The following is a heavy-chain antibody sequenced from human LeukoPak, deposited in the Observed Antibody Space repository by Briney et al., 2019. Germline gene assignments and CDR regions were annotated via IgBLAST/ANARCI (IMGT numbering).Heavy chain of an antibody. Sequence: GRSLRLSCAASGFTFSSYAMHWVRQAPGKGLEWVAVISYDGSNKYYADSVKGRFTISRDNSKNTLYLQMNSLRAEDTAVYYCAKDSSPLYDYVWGSHNWFDPWGQGTLVTVSS. CDR1: GFTFSSYA. V-gene: IGHV3-30-3*01. CDR2: ISYDGSNK. D-gene: IGHD3-16*01. CDR3: AKDSSPLYDYVWGSHNWFDP. J-gene: IGHJ5*02.